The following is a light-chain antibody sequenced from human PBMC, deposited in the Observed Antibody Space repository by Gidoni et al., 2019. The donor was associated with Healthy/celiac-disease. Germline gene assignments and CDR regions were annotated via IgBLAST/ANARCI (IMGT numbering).Light chain of an antibody. V-gene: IGKV3-11*01. Sequence: EIVLTQSPATLSLSPGERATLSCRASQSVSSYLAWYQQKPGQAPRLLNYDASNRATGSPARFSGNEDETDFTLNISSLGPEDFGGDYGQQGSKWPRGITFGPGTKVDIK. CDR1: QSVSSY. CDR3: QQGSKWPRGIT. J-gene: IGKJ3*01. CDR2: DAS.